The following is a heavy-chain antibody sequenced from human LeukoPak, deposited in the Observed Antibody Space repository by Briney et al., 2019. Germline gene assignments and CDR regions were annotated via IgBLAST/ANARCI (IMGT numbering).Heavy chain of an antibody. D-gene: IGHD2-21*01. CDR2: ISGSGGST. CDR1: GFTFSSYG. V-gene: IGHV3-23*01. CDR3: AKDVPPLWWFSW. Sequence: GGTLRLSCAASGFTFSSYGMSWVRQAPGKGLEWVSAISGSGGSTYYADSVKGRFTISRDNSKTTLYPPMNSLRAEDTAGYYCAKDVPPLWWFSWGGQGTLVTVSS. J-gene: IGHJ4*02.